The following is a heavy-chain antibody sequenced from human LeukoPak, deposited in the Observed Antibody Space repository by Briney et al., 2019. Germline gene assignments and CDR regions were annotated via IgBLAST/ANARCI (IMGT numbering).Heavy chain of an antibody. D-gene: IGHD3-9*01. Sequence: PGGSLRLSCAASGFTFSSYAMSWVRQAPGKGLEWVSAISGSGGSTYYADSVKGRFTISRDNSKNTLYLQMNSLRAEDTAVYYCARNEGTLRYFDWLPQYYYYYGMDVWGRGTTVTVSS. CDR2: ISGSGGST. CDR3: ARNEGTLRYFDWLPQYYYYYGMDV. CDR1: GFTFSSYA. V-gene: IGHV3-23*01. J-gene: IGHJ6*02.